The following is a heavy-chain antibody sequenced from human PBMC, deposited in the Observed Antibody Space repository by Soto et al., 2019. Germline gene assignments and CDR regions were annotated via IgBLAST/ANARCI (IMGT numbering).Heavy chain of an antibody. D-gene: IGHD4-17*01. CDR2: VNHSGNT. Sequence: QVHLQQWGAGLLKPSESLSLTCAVYGGSFSDYYWSWIRQPPGKGLEWIGEVNHSGNTHYNPSLKSRLTISVDTSKNQFSLRLDSVTAADTAVYYCARQPVSVTNQFSFYYYGLDVWGQGTTVTVSS. CDR1: GGSFSDYY. V-gene: IGHV4-34*01. CDR3: ARQPVSVTNQFSFYYYGLDV. J-gene: IGHJ6*02.